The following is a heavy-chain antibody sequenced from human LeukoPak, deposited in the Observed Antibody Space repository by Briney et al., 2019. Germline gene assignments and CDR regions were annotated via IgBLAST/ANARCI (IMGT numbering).Heavy chain of an antibody. CDR1: GYAFSDFF. CDR2: INPNNGGT. D-gene: IGHD6-19*01. CDR3: ARTWGTETCHSSSCFKPDFDF. J-gene: IGHJ4*02. Sequence: ASVKVSCKSSGYAFSDFFVHWVRQAPGQGLEWMGRINPNNGGTNHAQKFQGRATMTRDTSITTAYMELSELRSDDTAVYYCARTWGTETCHSSSCFKPDFDFWGQGALVTVSS. V-gene: IGHV1-2*06.